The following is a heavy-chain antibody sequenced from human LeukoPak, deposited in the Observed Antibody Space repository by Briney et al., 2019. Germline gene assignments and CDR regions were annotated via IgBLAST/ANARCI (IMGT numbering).Heavy chain of an antibody. CDR1: GYSFSSYW. D-gene: IGHD2-15*01. CDR3: ARQHIIVVGSSAGFDP. V-gene: IGHV5-51*01. CDR2: IYPGDSDT. J-gene: IGHJ5*02. Sequence: GESLKISCKGSGYSFSSYWIGWVRQMPGKGLEWMGIIYPGDSDTRYSPSFQGQVTMSADKSINTAYLQWSSLKASDTAMYYCARQHIIVVGSSAGFDPWGQGTLVTVSS.